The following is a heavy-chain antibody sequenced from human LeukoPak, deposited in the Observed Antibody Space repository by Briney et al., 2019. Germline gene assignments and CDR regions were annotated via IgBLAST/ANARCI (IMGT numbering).Heavy chain of an antibody. CDR1: GGSISSNYYY. J-gene: IGHJ6*03. V-gene: IGHV4-39*01. CDR2: IYYSGAT. CDR3: ARHKGGYYYYYYYMDV. Sequence: PSETLSLTCTVSGGSISSNYYYWGWIRQPPGKGLEWIGSIYYSGATYYNPSLKSRVTISGDTSKNQFSLKLSSVTAADTAVYYCARHKGGYYYYYYYMDVWGKGTTVTVSS. D-gene: IGHD2-15*01.